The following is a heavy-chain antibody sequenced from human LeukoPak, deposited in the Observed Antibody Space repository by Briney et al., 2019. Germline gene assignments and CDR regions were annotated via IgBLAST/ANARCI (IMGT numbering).Heavy chain of an antibody. CDR3: ASGVRIPYGMDV. J-gene: IGHJ6*02. V-gene: IGHV3-74*01. Sequence: PGGSLRLSCAASGFTFSSYWMRWVRQAPGKGLVWVSRINSDGSSTSYADSVKGRFTISRDNAKNTLYLQMNSLRAVDTAVYYCASGVRIPYGMDVWGQGTTVTVSS. CDR1: GFTFSSYW. D-gene: IGHD2-15*01. CDR2: INSDGSST.